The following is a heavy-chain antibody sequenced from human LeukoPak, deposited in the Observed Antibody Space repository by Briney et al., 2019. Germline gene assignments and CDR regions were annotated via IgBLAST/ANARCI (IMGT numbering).Heavy chain of an antibody. CDR2: ISGYNGDT. D-gene: IGHD6-13*01. CDR3: ARGGSSWSAEYFQY. Sequence: GASVKVSCKASGYTFTNYAINWVRQAPGQGLEWMGWISGYNGDTKFPQKFQDRVTLTSDTSTSTAYMELRSLRSDDTAVYFCARGGSSWSAEYFQYWGQGTLVTVSS. V-gene: IGHV1-18*01. CDR1: GYTFTNYA. J-gene: IGHJ1*01.